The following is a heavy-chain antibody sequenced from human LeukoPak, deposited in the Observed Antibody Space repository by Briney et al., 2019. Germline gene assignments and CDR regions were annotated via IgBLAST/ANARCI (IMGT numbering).Heavy chain of an antibody. V-gene: IGHV3-48*03. J-gene: IGHJ4*02. CDR2: LSSSGNA. CDR3: ASGRGSYSPDY. Sequence: GGSLRLSCAASGFSFSDHEMNWVRQAPGKGLEWISYLSSSGNAYYADSVKGRFTISRDNSKNSLYLQMTSLRAGDTAVYYCASGRGSYSPDYWGQGTLVTVSS. D-gene: IGHD1-26*01. CDR1: GFSFSDHE.